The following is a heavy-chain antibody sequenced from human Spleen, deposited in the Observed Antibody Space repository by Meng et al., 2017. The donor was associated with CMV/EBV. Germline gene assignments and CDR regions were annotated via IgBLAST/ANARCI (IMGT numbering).Heavy chain of an antibody. CDR2: IIGMFGTT. J-gene: IGHJ4*02. CDR1: GGRFSSYA. CDR3: ARAENYHGSGSYY. V-gene: IGHV1-69*05. Sequence: KASGGRFSSYAISWVRQAPGQGLEWMGGIIGMFGTTKYAQKMQGRVRITTDEMTSTAYMELSSLRSDDTAVYYCARAENYHGSGSYYWGQGTLVTV. D-gene: IGHD3-10*01.